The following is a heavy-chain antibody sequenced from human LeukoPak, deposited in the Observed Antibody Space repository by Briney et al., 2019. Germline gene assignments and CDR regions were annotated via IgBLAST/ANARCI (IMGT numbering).Heavy chain of an antibody. CDR2: MYHTGTT. D-gene: IGHD1-26*01. Sequence: SETLSLTCAVSGYSISSGYYWGWVRQPPGKGLEWIASMYHTGTTYYNPSLKSRVTISVDTSKNQVSLGLRSVTAADTAVYYCTRLKWGDWFDPWGQGTLVTVSS. CDR1: GYSISSGYY. CDR3: TRLKWGDWFDP. V-gene: IGHV4-38-2*01. J-gene: IGHJ5*02.